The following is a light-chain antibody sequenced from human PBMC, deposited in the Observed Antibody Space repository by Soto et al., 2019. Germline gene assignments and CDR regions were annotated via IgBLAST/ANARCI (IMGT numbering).Light chain of an antibody. CDR1: QSVSSSY. Sequence: EIVLTQSPGTLSLSPGERATLSCRASQSVSSSYLGWYQQKPGQAPRLLIYGASNRATGIPDRFSGSGSGTDFTLTISRLEAEDFAVYYCQQYGISPYTFGPGTTLAIK. CDR2: GAS. J-gene: IGKJ2*01. V-gene: IGKV3-20*01. CDR3: QQYGISPYT.